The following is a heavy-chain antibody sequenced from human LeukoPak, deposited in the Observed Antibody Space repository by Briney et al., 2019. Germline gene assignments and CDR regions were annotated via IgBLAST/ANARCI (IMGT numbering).Heavy chain of an antibody. CDR2: ISGSGGST. V-gene: IGHV3-23*01. Sequence: PGGSLKLSCAASGFTFSGSAVHWVRQAPGKGLEWVSAISGSGGSTYYADSVKGRFTISRDNSKNTLYLQMNSLRAEDTAVYYCARLYSSSWYTEVWGQGTLVTVSS. J-gene: IGHJ4*02. CDR1: GFTFSGSA. D-gene: IGHD6-13*01. CDR3: ARLYSSSWYTEV.